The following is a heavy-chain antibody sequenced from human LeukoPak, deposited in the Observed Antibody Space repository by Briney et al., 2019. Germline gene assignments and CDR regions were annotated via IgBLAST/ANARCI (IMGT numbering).Heavy chain of an antibody. V-gene: IGHV4-39*01. J-gene: IGHJ4*02. CDR3: ARLSRVRGLLRLNFDY. CDR2: IYYSGST. D-gene: IGHD3-10*02. Sequence: WIRQPPGKGLEWIGSIYYSGSTYYNPSLKSRVTISVDTSKNQFSLKLSSVTAADAAVYYCARLSRVRGLLRLNFDYWGQGTLVTVSS.